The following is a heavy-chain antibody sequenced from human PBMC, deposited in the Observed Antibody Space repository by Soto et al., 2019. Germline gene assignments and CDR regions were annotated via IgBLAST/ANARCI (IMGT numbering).Heavy chain of an antibody. CDR2: IIPIFGTA. CDR3: ARDETGEVGATEAFHI. Sequence: QVQLVQSGAEVKKPGCSVKVSCKASGGTFSSYAISWVRQAPGQGLEWMGGIIPIFGTANYAQKFQGRVTITADESTSTAYMELSSLRSEDTAVYYCARDETGEVGATEAFHIWGQGTMVTVSS. D-gene: IGHD1-26*01. CDR1: GGTFSSYA. V-gene: IGHV1-69*01. J-gene: IGHJ3*02.